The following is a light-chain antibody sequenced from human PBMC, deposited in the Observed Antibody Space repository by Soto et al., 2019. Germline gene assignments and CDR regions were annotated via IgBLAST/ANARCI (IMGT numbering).Light chain of an antibody. V-gene: IGKV3-11*01. CDR3: QERSNWRLT. CDR2: DAS. J-gene: IGKJ4*01. CDR1: QSVSTY. Sequence: EIVLTQSPATLPLSPGERATLSCRASQSVSTYLAWYQQKPGQAPMLLIYDASNRATGIPARFSGSGSGTDFTLTISSLEPEDFAVYYGQERSNWRLTFGGGTKVEIK.